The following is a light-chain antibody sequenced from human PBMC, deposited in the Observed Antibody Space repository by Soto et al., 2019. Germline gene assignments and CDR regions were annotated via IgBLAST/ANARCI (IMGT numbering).Light chain of an antibody. CDR2: NNN. V-gene: IGLV1-44*01. Sequence: QSVLTQPPSASGTPGQRVTISCSGGSSNIGTNAVNWYQQLPGTAPKLLIYNNNQRPSGVPDRLSGSKSGTSASLAISGLQSEDEADYDCAAWDDSLNGYVFGTGAKLTVL. CDR3: AAWDDSLNGYV. CDR1: SSNIGTNA. J-gene: IGLJ1*01.